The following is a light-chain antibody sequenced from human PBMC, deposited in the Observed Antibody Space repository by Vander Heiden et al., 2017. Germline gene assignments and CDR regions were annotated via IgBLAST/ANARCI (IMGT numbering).Light chain of an antibody. CDR1: QSVSSSY. J-gene: IGKJ2*01. Sequence: EIVLTQSPGTLSLSPGERATLSCRASQSVSSSYLAWYQQKPGQAPRLLIYGASSRATGIPDRFSRSWSGIDFTLTISILEPEHFAVYSCQQYGSSPPYTFGQGTKLEIK. CDR3: QQYGSSPPYT. CDR2: GAS. V-gene: IGKV3-20*01.